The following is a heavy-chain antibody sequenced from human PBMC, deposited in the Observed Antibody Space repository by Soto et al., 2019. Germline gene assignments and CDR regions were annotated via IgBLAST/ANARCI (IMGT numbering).Heavy chain of an antibody. CDR1: GYTFTGYY. D-gene: IGHD1-26*01. V-gene: IGHV1-2*04. CDR3: ARETGSGSSTDAFDI. Sequence: ASVKVSCKASGYTFTGYYMHWVRQAPGQGLEWMGWINPNSGGTNYAQKFQGWVTMTRDTSISTAYMELSRLRSDNTAVYYCARETGSGSSTDAFDIWGQGTMVTVSS. J-gene: IGHJ3*02. CDR2: INPNSGGT.